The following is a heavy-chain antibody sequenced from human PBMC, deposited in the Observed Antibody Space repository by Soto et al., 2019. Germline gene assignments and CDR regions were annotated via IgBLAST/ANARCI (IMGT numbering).Heavy chain of an antibody. Sequence: SVKVSCTSSGYTFNSYVIPWVRQAPGQRLEWMGGINASIGTTNYAQKFQGRVTITADESTSTAYMELSSLRSEDTAVYYCATWDYYDSSGYSYWGQGTLVTVSS. CDR3: ATWDYYDSSGYSY. CDR1: GYTFNSYV. J-gene: IGHJ4*02. D-gene: IGHD3-22*01. CDR2: INASIGTT. V-gene: IGHV1-69*13.